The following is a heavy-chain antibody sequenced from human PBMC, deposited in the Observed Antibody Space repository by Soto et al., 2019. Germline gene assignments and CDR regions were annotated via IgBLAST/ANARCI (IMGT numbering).Heavy chain of an antibody. CDR3: ARGAAVGYSPGDY. D-gene: IGHD5-18*01. CDR2: IIPIFGTA. Sequence: GASLKVYWKASGGAISSYARSWVRQTPGQGLEWMGGIIPIFGTANYAQKFQGRVTITADESTSTAYMELSSLRSEDTAVYYCARGAAVGYSPGDYWGQGTLVTVSS. V-gene: IGHV1-69*13. J-gene: IGHJ4*02. CDR1: GGAISSYA.